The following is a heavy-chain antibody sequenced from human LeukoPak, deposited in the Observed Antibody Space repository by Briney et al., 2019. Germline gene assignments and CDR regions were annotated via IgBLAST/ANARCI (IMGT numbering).Heavy chain of an antibody. Sequence: SQTLSLTCTVFGGSISSGSYYCSWIRQPAGKGLEWIGRIYTSGSTNYSPSLKSRVTISVDTSKNQFSLKLSSVTAADTAVYYCASSIGVWGQGTLVTVSS. D-gene: IGHD2-8*01. J-gene: IGHJ4*02. CDR3: ASSIGV. CDR1: GGSISSGSYY. V-gene: IGHV4-61*02. CDR2: IYTSGST.